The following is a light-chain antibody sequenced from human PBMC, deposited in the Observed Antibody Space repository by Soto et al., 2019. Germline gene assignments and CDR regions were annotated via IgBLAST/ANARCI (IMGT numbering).Light chain of an antibody. CDR3: QQSYRTPIT. CDR2: AAS. Sequence: DIQKTQSPSSLSASVGDRVTITCRASQSITTYLNWYQQKPGKAPQLLIFAASNLPTGVPSRFSGSRSGTDFTLTISSLHPEDFATYSCQQSYRTPITFGQGTGLE. CDR1: QSITTY. J-gene: IGKJ5*01. V-gene: IGKV1-39*01.